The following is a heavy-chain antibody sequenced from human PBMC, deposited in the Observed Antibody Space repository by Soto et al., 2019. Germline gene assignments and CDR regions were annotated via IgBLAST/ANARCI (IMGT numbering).Heavy chain of an antibody. D-gene: IGHD4-4*01. CDR3: ARDTSVSGIYGMDV. J-gene: IGHJ6*02. CDR2: IYYSGST. V-gene: IGHV4-31*11. CDR1: GGSFSGYY. Sequence: PSETLSLTCAVYGGSFSGYYWGRMRQHPGKGLVSIGYIYYSGSTYYNPFIKSRVTISVDTSKNQFSLKLSSVTAADTAVYYCARDTSVSGIYGMDVWGQGTTVTVSS.